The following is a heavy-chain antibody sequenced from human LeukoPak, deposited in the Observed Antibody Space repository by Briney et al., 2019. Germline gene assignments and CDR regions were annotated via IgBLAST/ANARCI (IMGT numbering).Heavy chain of an antibody. CDR2: IYYSGST. CDR3: ARLIAAAWFDP. CDR1: GGSISSSSYY. J-gene: IGHJ5*02. V-gene: IGHV4-39*01. Sequence: SETLSLTCTVSGGSISSSSYYWGWIRQPPGKGLEWIGSIYYSGSTYYNPSLKSRVTISVDTSKNQFSLMLSSVTASDTAVYYCARLIAAAWFDPWGQGTLVTVSS. D-gene: IGHD6-13*01.